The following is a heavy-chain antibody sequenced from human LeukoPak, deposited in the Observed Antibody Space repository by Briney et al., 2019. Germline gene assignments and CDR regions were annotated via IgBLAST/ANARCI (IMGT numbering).Heavy chain of an antibody. J-gene: IGHJ6*02. Sequence: ASVKVSCKASGYTFTSYFMHWVRQAPGQGLEWMGWINANSGGTSYAQKFQGRVTMTRDTSISTAYLELSGLRSDDTAVYYCARGGVFQDLYSYYYGMDVWGQGTTVTISS. CDR3: ARGGVFQDLYSYYYGMDV. CDR1: GYTFTSYF. D-gene: IGHD3-16*01. CDR2: INANSGGT. V-gene: IGHV1-2*02.